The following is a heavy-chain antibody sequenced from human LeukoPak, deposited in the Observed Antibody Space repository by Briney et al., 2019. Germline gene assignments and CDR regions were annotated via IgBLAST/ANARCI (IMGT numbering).Heavy chain of an antibody. Sequence: SGPTLVNPTQTLTLTCTFSGFSLSASGVGVGWIRQPPGKALEWLALIYWNDDERYSPSLKSRLTLTKDTSKNQVVLTMTNMDPVDTATYYCAHLVVRDPGPGYFDYWGQGTLVTVSS. D-gene: IGHD3-22*01. CDR2: IYWNDDE. CDR1: GFSLSASGVG. J-gene: IGHJ4*02. V-gene: IGHV2-5*01. CDR3: AHLVVRDPGPGYFDY.